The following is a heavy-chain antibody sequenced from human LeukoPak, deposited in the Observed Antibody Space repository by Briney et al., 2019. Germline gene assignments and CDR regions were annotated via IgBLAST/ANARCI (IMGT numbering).Heavy chain of an antibody. CDR3: ATYSSSSDYYYYGMDV. V-gene: IGHV5-51*01. Sequence: GESLKISCEGSGYSFTSYWIGWVRQMPGKGLEWMGIIYPGDSDTRYSPSFQGQVTISADKSISTAYLQWSSLKASDTAMYYCATYSSSSDYYYYGMDVWGQGTTVTVSS. D-gene: IGHD6-6*01. J-gene: IGHJ6*02. CDR2: IYPGDSDT. CDR1: GYSFTSYW.